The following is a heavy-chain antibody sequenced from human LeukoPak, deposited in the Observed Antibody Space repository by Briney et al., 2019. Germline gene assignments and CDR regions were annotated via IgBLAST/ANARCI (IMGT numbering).Heavy chain of an antibody. Sequence: GGSLRLSCAASGLTLSSYAMSWVRQAPGKGLEWVSVISGSGGGTNYADSVKGRFTISRDNSKNTLYLQMNSLRAEDTAVYYCARENDYGDYQGAFDIWGQGTMVTVSS. D-gene: IGHD4-17*01. CDR1: GLTLSSYA. V-gene: IGHV3-23*01. J-gene: IGHJ3*02. CDR3: ARENDYGDYQGAFDI. CDR2: ISGSGGGT.